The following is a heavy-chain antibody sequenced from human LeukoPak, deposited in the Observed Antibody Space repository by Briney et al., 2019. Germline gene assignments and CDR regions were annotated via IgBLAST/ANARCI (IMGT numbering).Heavy chain of an antibody. Sequence: TLSLTCAVYGGSFSSYYWSWIRQPPGKGLEWIGEINHSGSTNYNPSLKSRVTISVDTSKNQFSLKLSSVTAADTAVYYCARGASGYYRQDWFDPWGQGTLVTVSS. V-gene: IGHV4-34*01. CDR1: GGSFSSYY. CDR2: INHSGST. D-gene: IGHD3-22*01. CDR3: ARGASGYYRQDWFDP. J-gene: IGHJ5*02.